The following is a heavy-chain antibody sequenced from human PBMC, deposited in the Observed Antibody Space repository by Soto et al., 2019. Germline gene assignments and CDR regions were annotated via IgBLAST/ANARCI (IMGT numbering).Heavy chain of an antibody. CDR3: ARGSGGPMTTLEAGGHGYYYYYYGMDV. Sequence: QVQLVQSGAEVKKPGSSVKVSCKASGGTFSSYAISWVRQAPGQGLEWMGGIIPIFGTANYAQKFQGRVTITADESTSSAYMELSSRRSEDTAVYYCARGSGGPMTTLEAGGHGYYYYYYGMDVWGQGTTVTVSS. CDR2: IIPIFGTA. J-gene: IGHJ6*02. D-gene: IGHD4-4*01. V-gene: IGHV1-69*12. CDR1: GGTFSSYA.